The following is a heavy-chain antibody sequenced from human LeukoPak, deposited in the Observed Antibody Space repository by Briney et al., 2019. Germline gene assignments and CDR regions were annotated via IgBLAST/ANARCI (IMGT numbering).Heavy chain of an antibody. CDR1: GFTFSSHS. Sequence: GGSLRLSCAASGFTFSSHSMSWVRQAPGKGLEWVSSITNTGDYKYFADSVKGRFAISRDNTKNSLYLQMNSLRAEDTAVYYCARDGRAYSYRYYFDNWGQGTLGTVSS. CDR3: ARDGRAYSYRYYFDN. CDR2: ITNTGDYK. V-gene: IGHV3-21*01. D-gene: IGHD5-18*01. J-gene: IGHJ4*02.